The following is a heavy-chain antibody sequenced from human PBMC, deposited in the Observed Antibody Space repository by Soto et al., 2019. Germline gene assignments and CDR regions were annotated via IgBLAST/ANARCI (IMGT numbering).Heavy chain of an antibody. CDR2: IYCTGST. CDR1: GASIRSGGYY. V-gene: IGHV4-31*03. Sequence: SETLSLTCSVSGASIRSGGYYWSWLRQSPGKGLEWIGHIYCTGSTFYSPSLKSRLTISLDTPKNQFSLDLNSVTTADTAMYYCARIEMASIKWGRGTLVTVS. J-gene: IGHJ4*02. D-gene: IGHD5-12*01. CDR3: ARIEMASIK.